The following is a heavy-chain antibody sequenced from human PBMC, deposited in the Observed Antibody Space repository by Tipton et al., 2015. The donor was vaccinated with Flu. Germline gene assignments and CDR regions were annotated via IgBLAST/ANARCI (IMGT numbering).Heavy chain of an antibody. CDR1: GGSVGRSSYF. CDR2: IYYTGSP. V-gene: IGHV4-39*01. D-gene: IGHD6-13*01. CDR3: AGYSSSWSQFDY. Sequence: TLSLTCTVSGGSVGRSSYFWGWIRQPPGKGLQWVGDIYYTGSPYYNPSLESRVTISVDTSKNQFSLRLSSVTAADTALYYCAGYSSSWSQFDYWGQGTLVTVSS. J-gene: IGHJ4*02.